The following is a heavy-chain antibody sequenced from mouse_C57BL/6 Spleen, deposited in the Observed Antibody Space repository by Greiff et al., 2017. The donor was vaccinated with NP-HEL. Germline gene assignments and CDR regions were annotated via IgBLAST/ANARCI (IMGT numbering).Heavy chain of an antibody. Sequence: VQLQQSGAELVRPGASVKLSCTASGFNIKDDYMHWVKQRPEQGLEWIGWIDPENGDTEYASKFQGKATITADTSSNTAYLQLSSLTSEDTAVYYCTTDYSAWFAYWGQGTLVTVSA. D-gene: IGHD2-12*01. J-gene: IGHJ3*01. CDR3: TTDYSAWFAY. V-gene: IGHV14-4*01. CDR1: GFNIKDDY. CDR2: IDPENGDT.